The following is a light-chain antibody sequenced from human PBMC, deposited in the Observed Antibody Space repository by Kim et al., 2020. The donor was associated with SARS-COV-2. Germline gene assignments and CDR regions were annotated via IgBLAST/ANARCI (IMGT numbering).Light chain of an antibody. CDR1: QGISSY. CDR3: QQVNSYPIT. CDR2: AAS. V-gene: IGKV1-9*01. Sequence: ASVGDRVTITGRDSQGISSYLAWYQQKPGKAPNLLIYAASTLQSGVPSRFSGSGSGTEFTLTISSLQPEDFATYYCQQVNSYPITFGQGTRLEIK. J-gene: IGKJ5*01.